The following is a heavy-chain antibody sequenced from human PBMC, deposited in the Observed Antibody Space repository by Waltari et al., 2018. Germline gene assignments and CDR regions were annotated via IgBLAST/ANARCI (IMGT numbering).Heavy chain of an antibody. D-gene: IGHD1-20*01. CDR1: GFTLTNFY. CDR3: ARGYVGAFDM. Sequence: EVQVVESGGGLVQPGGSLRLSCAAFGFTLTNFYMAWVRQTPGKGVERVAGRKQDGSATYYVHSVRGRFTISRGDAMSSLLLEMTGVWAVDTAVYYSARGYVGAFDMWGRGTIVTASS. V-gene: IGHV3-7*01. CDR2: RKQDGSAT. J-gene: IGHJ3*02.